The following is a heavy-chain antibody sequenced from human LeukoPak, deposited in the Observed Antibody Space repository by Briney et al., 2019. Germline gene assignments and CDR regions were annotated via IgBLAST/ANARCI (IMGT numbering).Heavy chain of an antibody. J-gene: IGHJ4*02. Sequence: PSETPSLTXAVYGGSFRGYYWSWIRQPPGKGLEWIGEISHSGSTNYNPSLKSRVTISVDTSKNQFSLKLSSVTAADTAVYYCAREPIIAAAGSHFDYWGQGTLVTVSS. D-gene: IGHD6-13*01. CDR3: AREPIIAAAGSHFDY. CDR2: ISHSGST. V-gene: IGHV4-34*01. CDR1: GGSFRGYY.